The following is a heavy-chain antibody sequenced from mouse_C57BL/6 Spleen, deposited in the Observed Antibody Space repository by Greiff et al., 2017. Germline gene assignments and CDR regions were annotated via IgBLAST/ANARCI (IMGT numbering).Heavy chain of an antibody. J-gene: IGHJ2*01. D-gene: IGHD2-1*01. CDR3: ARRVYYGNYAYFDY. CDR2: ISYDGSN. CDR1: GYSITSGYY. Sequence: EVKLMESGPGLVKPSQSLSLTCSVTGYSITSGYYWNWIRQFPGNKLEWMGYISYDGSNNYNPSLKNRISITRDTSKNQFFLKLNSVTTEDTATYYCARRVYYGNYAYFDYWGQGTTLTVSS. V-gene: IGHV3-6*01.